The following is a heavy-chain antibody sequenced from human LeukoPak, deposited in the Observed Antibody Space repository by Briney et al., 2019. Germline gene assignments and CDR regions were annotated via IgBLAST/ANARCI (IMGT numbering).Heavy chain of an antibody. Sequence: GGSLRLSCGASGFTFSSYAMSWVRQAPGKGLEWVSCISGSGGSTYYADSVKGRFTISRDNSKNTLYLQMNSLRAEDTAVYYCAKDVSSSSAAGYFQHWGQGTLVTVSS. CDR2: ISGSGGST. J-gene: IGHJ1*01. CDR1: GFTFSSYA. D-gene: IGHD6-6*01. CDR3: AKDVSSSSAAGYFQH. V-gene: IGHV3-23*01.